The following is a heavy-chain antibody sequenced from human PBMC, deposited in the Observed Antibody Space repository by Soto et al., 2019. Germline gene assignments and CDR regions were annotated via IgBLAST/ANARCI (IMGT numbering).Heavy chain of an antibody. CDR1: DTPSPAT. CDR2: MNPNSGNT. CDR3: ASPARNYDFWSGYSFDI. Sequence: GASVKVPARLLDTPSPATINWVRQATGQGLEWMGWMNPNSGNTGYAQKFQGRVTMTRNTSISTAYMELSSLRSEDTAVYYCASPARNYDFWSGYSFDIWGQGTMVTVSS. J-gene: IGHJ3*02. V-gene: IGHV1-8*02. D-gene: IGHD3-3*01.